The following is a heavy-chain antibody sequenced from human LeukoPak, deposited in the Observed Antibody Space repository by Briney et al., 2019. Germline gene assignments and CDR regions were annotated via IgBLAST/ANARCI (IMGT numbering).Heavy chain of an antibody. CDR2: IKSETDGRTT. Sequence: GGSLRLSCAASGFTFSNAWMTWARQAPGKRLEWVCRIKSETDGRTTDHAARVKARFTISRDDSKNTVFLQMNSLKTEDTAVYYCTTLGYSYSYLVYWGQGTLVTVSS. J-gene: IGHJ4*02. CDR1: GFTFSNAW. CDR3: TTLGYSYSYLVY. D-gene: IGHD5-18*01. V-gene: IGHV3-15*01.